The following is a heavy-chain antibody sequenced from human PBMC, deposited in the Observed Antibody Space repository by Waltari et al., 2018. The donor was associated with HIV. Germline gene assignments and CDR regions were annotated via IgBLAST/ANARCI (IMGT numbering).Heavy chain of an antibody. Sequence: QLQLQESGPGLVKPSETLSLTCTVSGGSISSSSYYWGWIGHTPGKGLEWIGSIYYSGSTYYNPSLKSRVTISVDTSKNQFSLKLSSVTAADTAVYYCARVQTGVDTAMVNRYFDLWGRGTLVTVSS. D-gene: IGHD5-18*01. J-gene: IGHJ2*01. CDR1: GGSISSSSYY. CDR3: ARVQTGVDTAMVNRYFDL. V-gene: IGHV4-39*01. CDR2: IYYSGST.